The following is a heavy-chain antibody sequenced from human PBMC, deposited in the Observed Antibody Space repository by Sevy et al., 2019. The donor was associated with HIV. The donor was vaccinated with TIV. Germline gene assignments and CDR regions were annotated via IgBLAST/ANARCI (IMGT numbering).Heavy chain of an antibody. J-gene: IGHJ6*03. D-gene: IGHD3-22*01. V-gene: IGHV3-21*05. CDR3: ARGDSSGYYGEDYYYYYMDV. CDR2: ISSSSSYT. CDR1: GFSFDSYG. Sequence: GGSLRLSCAVSGFSFDSYGMTWVRQAPGKGLEWVSYISSSSSYTNYADSVKGRFTISRDNAKNSLYLQMNSLRAEDTAVYYCARGDSSGYYGEDYYYYYMDVWGKGTTVTVSS.